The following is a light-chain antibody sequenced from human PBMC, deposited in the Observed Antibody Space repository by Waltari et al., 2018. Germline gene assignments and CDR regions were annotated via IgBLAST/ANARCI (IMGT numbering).Light chain of an antibody. CDR2: GAS. J-gene: IGKJ3*01. CDR3: QQYENSPFT. Sequence: EIVLTQSPGTLSLSPGERASLSCRASQTITSGHLTWLQQRPGQAPRLLVFGASNRAASTRDSFTGSGSGADFTLTISPVKPEDSATDYCQQYENSPFTFVPGAKVEIK. V-gene: IGKV3-20*01. CDR1: QTITSGH.